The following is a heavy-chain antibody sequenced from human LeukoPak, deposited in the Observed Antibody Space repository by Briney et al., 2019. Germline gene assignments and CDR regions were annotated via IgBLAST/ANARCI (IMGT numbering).Heavy chain of an antibody. CDR2: SRNKAKSYTT. Sequence: GGSLGLSCAVSGFTFSDHFLDWVRQAPGKGLEWVGRSRNKAKSYTTEYAASVKGRFTISRDDSKNSLSLQMNSLKTEDTAVYYCVRVGSVAGSDYLDYWGQGTLVTVSS. J-gene: IGHJ4*02. V-gene: IGHV3-72*01. CDR1: GFTFSDHF. D-gene: IGHD6-19*01. CDR3: VRVGSVAGSDYLDY.